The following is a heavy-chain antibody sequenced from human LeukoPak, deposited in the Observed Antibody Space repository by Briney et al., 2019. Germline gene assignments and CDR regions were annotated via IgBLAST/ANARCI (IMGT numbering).Heavy chain of an antibody. CDR3: ARADVNYDFSHDASDI. CDR1: GGTFSSYA. D-gene: IGHD3-3*01. V-gene: IGHV1-69*13. CDR2: IIPIFGTA. J-gene: IGHJ3*02. Sequence: ASVKVSCKASGGTFSSYAISWVRQAPGQGLEWMGGIIPIFGTANYAQKFQGRVTITADESTSTAYVELSSLRSEDTAVYYCARADVNYDFSHDASDIWGQGTMVTVSS.